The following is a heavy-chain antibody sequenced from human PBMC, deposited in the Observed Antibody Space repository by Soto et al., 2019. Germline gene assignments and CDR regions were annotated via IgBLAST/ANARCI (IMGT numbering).Heavy chain of an antibody. D-gene: IGHD3-10*01. Sequence: SETLSLTCAVSSGSISSSNWWSWVRQPPGKGLEWIGEIYHSGSTNYNPSLKSRVTISVDKSKNQFSLKLSSVTAADTAVYYCARASFGESPPAYYYYMDVWGKGTTVTVSS. CDR2: IYHSGST. CDR3: ARASFGESPPAYYYYMDV. J-gene: IGHJ6*03. V-gene: IGHV4-4*02. CDR1: SGSISSSNW.